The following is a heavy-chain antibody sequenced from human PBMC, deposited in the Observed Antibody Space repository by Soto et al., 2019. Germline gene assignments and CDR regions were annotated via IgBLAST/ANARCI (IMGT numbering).Heavy chain of an antibody. CDR1: GFAFSNYG. CDR3: ARDWWEEPAGKETVSQFDY. J-gene: IGHJ4*02. V-gene: IGHV3-33*01. D-gene: IGHD6-13*01. Sequence: HLVESGGGVVQPGRSLTLSCTASGFAFSNYGIHWVRQAPGRGLEGVAVIWSDGTKKFYAGSVRGRFTISRDNSKNTIYLQMNSLRAEDTAVYYCARDWWEEPAGKETVSQFDYWGQGTLVTVSS. CDR2: IWSDGTKK.